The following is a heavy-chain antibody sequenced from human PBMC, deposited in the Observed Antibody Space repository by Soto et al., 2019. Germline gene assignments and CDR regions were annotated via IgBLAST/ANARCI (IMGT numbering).Heavy chain of an antibody. D-gene: IGHD6-13*01. CDR1: GFTFSSYG. J-gene: IGHJ6*02. CDR2: ISYDGSNK. V-gene: IGHV3-30*18. Sequence: PGGSLRLSCAASGFTFSSYGMHWVRQSPGKGLEWVAVISYDGSNKYYADSVKCRFTISRDNSNNTLFLQMNSLRAEDTAVYYCAKAGIAAAGDQYGMDVWGQGTTVTVSS. CDR3: AKAGIAAAGDQYGMDV.